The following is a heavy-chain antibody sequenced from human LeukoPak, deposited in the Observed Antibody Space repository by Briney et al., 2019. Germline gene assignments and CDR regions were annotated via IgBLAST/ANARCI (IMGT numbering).Heavy chain of an antibody. CDR1: GFTFSSYA. Sequence: PGGSLRLSCAASGFTFSSYAMSWVHQAPGKGLEWVSAISGSGGSTYYADSVKGRFTISRDNSKNTLYLQMNSLRAEDTAVYYCAKLWGQTYYHDSSGYPSDYWGQGTLVTVSS. V-gene: IGHV3-23*01. D-gene: IGHD3-22*01. CDR3: AKLWGQTYYHDSSGYPSDY. J-gene: IGHJ4*02. CDR2: ISGSGGST.